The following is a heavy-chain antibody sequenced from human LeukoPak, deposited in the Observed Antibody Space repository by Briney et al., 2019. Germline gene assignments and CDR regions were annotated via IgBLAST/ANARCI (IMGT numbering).Heavy chain of an antibody. CDR1: GGSISNYY. CDR3: ARHGGYSSPYLH. D-gene: IGHD6-13*01. V-gene: IGHV4-59*08. J-gene: IGHJ1*01. Sequence: PSETLSLTCTVSGGSISNYYWSWIRQPPGKGLECVGYIYYSGTTNYNPSLKSRVTISVDTSKNQFSLWLSSVTAADTAAYYCARHGGYSSPYLHWGQGTLVTVSS. CDR2: IYYSGTT.